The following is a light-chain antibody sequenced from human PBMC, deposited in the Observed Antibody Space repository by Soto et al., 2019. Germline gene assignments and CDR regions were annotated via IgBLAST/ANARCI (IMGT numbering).Light chain of an antibody. J-gene: IGLJ1*01. CDR2: EVS. Sequence: QSVLTQPASVSGSPGQSITISCTGTSSDVGSYNLVSWYQQHPGKAPKLMIYEVSKRPSGVSNRFSGSKSGNTASLTISGLQAEDEADYYCCSYAGSSNPHXVFGTGTKVTVL. V-gene: IGLV2-23*02. CDR3: CSYAGSSNPHXV. CDR1: SSDVGSYNL.